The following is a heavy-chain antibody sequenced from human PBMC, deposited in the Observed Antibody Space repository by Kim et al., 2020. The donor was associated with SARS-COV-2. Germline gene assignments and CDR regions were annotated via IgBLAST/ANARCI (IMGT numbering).Heavy chain of an antibody. CDR2: ISGSGGST. Sequence: GGSLRLSCAASGFTFSSYAMNWVHQAPGKGLEWVSAISGSGGSTYYADAVKGRFTISRDNSKNALFLQMNSLRAEDTAVYYCAKDQRLLWFGELSYYYYGMDVWGQGTTVTVSS. CDR1: GFTFSSYA. V-gene: IGHV3-23*01. D-gene: IGHD3-10*01. CDR3: AKDQRLLWFGELSYYYYGMDV. J-gene: IGHJ6*02.